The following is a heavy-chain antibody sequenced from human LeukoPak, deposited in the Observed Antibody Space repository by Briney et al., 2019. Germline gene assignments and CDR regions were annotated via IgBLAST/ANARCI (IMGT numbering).Heavy chain of an antibody. J-gene: IGHJ3*02. CDR1: GFTFSSYG. V-gene: IGHV3-30*19. D-gene: IGHD4-23*01. Sequence: PGGSLRLSCAASGFTFSSYGMHWVRQAPGKGLEWLAFISYDGRNKYYADSVKGRFTISRDNSKHTLYLQMNSLRDDDKAIYSCARSAAVVIPYDVFDIWGQGTMVIASS. CDR2: ISYDGRNK. CDR3: ARSAAVVIPYDVFDI.